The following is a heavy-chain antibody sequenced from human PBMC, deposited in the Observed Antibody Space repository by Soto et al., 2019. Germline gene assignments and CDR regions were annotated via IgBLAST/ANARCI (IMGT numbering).Heavy chain of an antibody. CDR3: ARSAPDYFGNSGTIEY. Sequence: PSETLSLTCTVSGDSISSNNFWTWVRQAPGKGLEWIGQIFHSANTIFNPSLKSRVTISLDKSKNQFSLKLTSLTAADTAVYFCARSAPDYFGNSGTIEYPGQGTLVTVSS. CDR2: IFHSANT. V-gene: IGHV4-4*02. D-gene: IGHD3-22*01. CDR1: GDSISSNNF. J-gene: IGHJ4*02.